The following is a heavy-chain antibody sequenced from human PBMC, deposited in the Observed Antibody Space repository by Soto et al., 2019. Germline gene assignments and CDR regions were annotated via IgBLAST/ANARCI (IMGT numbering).Heavy chain of an antibody. CDR2: IYSGGST. J-gene: IGHJ4*02. Sequence: GGSLRLSCAVSGFTVSSNYMSWVRQAPGKGLEWVSVIYSGGSTYYADSVKGRFTISRHNSKNTLYLQMNSLGAEDTAVYYYAGTGDKSHPFDCWGQGTLVTVSS. V-gene: IGHV3-53*04. CDR3: AGTGDKSHPFDC. CDR1: GFTVSSNY. D-gene: IGHD7-27*01.